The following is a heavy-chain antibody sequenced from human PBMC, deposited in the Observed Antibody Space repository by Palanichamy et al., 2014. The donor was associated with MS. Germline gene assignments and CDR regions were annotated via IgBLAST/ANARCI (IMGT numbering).Heavy chain of an antibody. D-gene: IGHD6-19*01. CDR2: IKQDGGET. CDR1: GFTITNYW. V-gene: IGHV3-7*01. Sequence: EVQLVQSGGGLVQPGGSLRLSCEASGFTITNYWMTWVRQAPGKGLEWVANIKQDGGETNYVDSVRGRFTISRDSAKNSLYLQMNSLRVEDTAVYFRARDGSGWYSQPLYFDYWGQGALVTVSS. CDR3: ARDGSGWYSQPLYFDY. J-gene: IGHJ4*02.